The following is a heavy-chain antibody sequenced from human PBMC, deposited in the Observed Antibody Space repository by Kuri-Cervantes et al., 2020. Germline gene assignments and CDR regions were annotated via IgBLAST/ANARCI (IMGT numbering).Heavy chain of an antibody. V-gene: IGHV3-21*04. CDR3: ARDWGKFSQDF. CDR1: GFTFSSYS. D-gene: IGHD3-16*01. Sequence: GGSLRLSCAASGFTFSSYSMNWVRQAPGKGLEWVSSISSSSSYIYYADSVKGRFTISRDNAKNSLYLQMNSLRVEDTGTYYCARDWGKFSQDFWGQGTLVTVSS. J-gene: IGHJ4*02. CDR2: ISSSSSYI.